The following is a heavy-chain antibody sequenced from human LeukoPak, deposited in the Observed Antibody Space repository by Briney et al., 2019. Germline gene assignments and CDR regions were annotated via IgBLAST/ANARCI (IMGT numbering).Heavy chain of an antibody. J-gene: IGHJ5*02. D-gene: IGHD3-22*01. CDR2: ISGSGDST. V-gene: IGHV3-23*01. CDR3: AKLTNYDSSGFDP. CDR1: GFTFSSYA. Sequence: TGGSLRLSCAASGFTFSSYAMSWVRQAPGKGLEWVSVISGSGDSTYYADSVKGRFTISRDNSKNTLYLQMDSLRAEDTAVYYCAKLTNYDSSGFDPWGQGTLVTVSS.